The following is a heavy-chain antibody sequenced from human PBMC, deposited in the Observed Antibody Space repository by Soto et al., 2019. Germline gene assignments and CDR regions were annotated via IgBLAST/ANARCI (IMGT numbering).Heavy chain of an antibody. J-gene: IGHJ6*02. CDR2: IYSGGST. D-gene: IGHD5-18*01. CDR3: ARDRWIQLWSGMDV. CDR1: GFTVSSNY. Sequence: PGGSLRLSCAASGFTVSSNYMSWVRQAPGKGLEWVSVIYSGGSTYYADSVKGRFTISRDNSKNTLYLQMNSLRAEDTAVYYCARDRWIQLWSGMDVWGQGTTVTVSS. V-gene: IGHV3-66*01.